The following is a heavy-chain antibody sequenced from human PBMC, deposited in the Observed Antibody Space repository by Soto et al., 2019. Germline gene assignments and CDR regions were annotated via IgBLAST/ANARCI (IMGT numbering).Heavy chain of an antibody. CDR1: GFTFDDYG. Sequence: PGGSLRLSCAASGFTFDDYGMSWVRQAPGKGLEWVSGINWNGGSTGYADSVKGRFTISRDNAKNSLYLQMNSLRAEDTAVYYCARDLGSSSGGGYYYYMDVWGKGTTVTVSS. CDR3: ARDLGSSSGGGYYYYMDV. D-gene: IGHD6-6*01. V-gene: IGHV3-20*04. J-gene: IGHJ6*03. CDR2: INWNGGST.